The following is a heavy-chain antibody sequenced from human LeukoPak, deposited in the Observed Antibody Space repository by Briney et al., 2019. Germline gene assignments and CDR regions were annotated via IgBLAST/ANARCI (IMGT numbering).Heavy chain of an antibody. Sequence: GGSLRLSCAASGFTFSSYAMSWVRQAPGKGLEWVSAISGSGGSTYYADSVKGRFTISRDNSKNTLYLQMNSLRAEDTAVYDFPKDYSKERSVYYGYTYSSSTMAAWGKGPTFT. J-gene: IGHJ6*03. V-gene: IGHV3-23*01. CDR3: PKDYSKERSVYYGYTYSSSTMAA. D-gene: IGHD3-16*01. CDR2: ISGSGGST. CDR1: GFTFSSYA.